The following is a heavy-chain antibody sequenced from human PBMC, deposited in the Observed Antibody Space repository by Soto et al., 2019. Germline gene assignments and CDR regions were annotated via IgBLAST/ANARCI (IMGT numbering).Heavy chain of an antibody. Sequence: SETLSLTCTVSGGSVSSGSYYWSWIRQPPGKGLEFIGYIYYSGSTNYNPSLKSRVTISVDTSKNQFSLKLSSVTAADTAVYYCARDNYDILTGYYYPDLYGMDVWGQGTTVTVS. CDR3: ARDNYDILTGYYYPDLYGMDV. V-gene: IGHV4-61*01. CDR2: IYYSGST. D-gene: IGHD3-9*01. J-gene: IGHJ6*02. CDR1: GGSVSSGSYY.